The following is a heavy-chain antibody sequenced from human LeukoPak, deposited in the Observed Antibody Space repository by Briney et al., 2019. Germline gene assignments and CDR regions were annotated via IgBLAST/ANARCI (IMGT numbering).Heavy chain of an antibody. J-gene: IGHJ4*02. Sequence: SETLSLTCTASGGSISSSSYYWGWIRQPPGKGLEWIGSIYYSGSTYYNPSLKSRVTISVDTSKNQFSLKLSSVTAADTAVYYCAIIAVAARGVDYWGQGTLVTVSS. CDR1: GGSISSSSYY. V-gene: IGHV4-39*01. CDR2: IYYSGST. D-gene: IGHD6-19*01. CDR3: AIIAVAARGVDY.